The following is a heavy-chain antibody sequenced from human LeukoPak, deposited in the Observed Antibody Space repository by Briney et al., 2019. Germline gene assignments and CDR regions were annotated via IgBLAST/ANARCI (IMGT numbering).Heavy chain of an antibody. Sequence: PGGSLRLSCAASGFTFSDYYMNWIRQAPGKGLEWVSYISRRGSTIYYADSVKGRFTISRDNSKNTLYLQMNSLRAEDTAVYYCAKFRTGSTSSPLYCYFDYWGQGTLVTVSS. D-gene: IGHD2-2*01. CDR2: ISRRGSTI. V-gene: IGHV3-11*01. CDR3: AKFRTGSTSSPLYCYFDY. CDR1: GFTFSDYY. J-gene: IGHJ4*02.